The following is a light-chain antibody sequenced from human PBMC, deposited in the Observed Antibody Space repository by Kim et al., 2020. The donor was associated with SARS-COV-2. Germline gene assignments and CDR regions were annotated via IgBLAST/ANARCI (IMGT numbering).Light chain of an antibody. J-gene: IGKJ2*01. CDR2: WAS. V-gene: IGKV4-1*01. Sequence: DLVMTQSPDSLAVSLGERATINCKSSQSVLSSSNNKHYLTWFQQKPGQPPKLLIYWASTRESGVPDRFSGSGSGTDFTLTISSLQAEDVAVYYCQQHYSPPFTFGQGTKLEI. CDR3: QQHYSPPFT. CDR1: QSVLSSSNNKHY.